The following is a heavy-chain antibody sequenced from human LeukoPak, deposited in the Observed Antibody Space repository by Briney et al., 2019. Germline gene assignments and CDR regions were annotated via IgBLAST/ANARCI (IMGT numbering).Heavy chain of an antibody. J-gene: IGHJ4*02. CDR3: ARQPGYNLIVDY. V-gene: IGHV4-39*01. D-gene: IGHD5-24*01. CDR1: GGSISSSSYY. CDR2: IYYSGST. Sequence: SETLSLTCSVSGGSISSSSYYWGWVRQPPGKGLEWIGSIYYSGSTYYNPSLKSRVTISVDTSKNRFSLKLSSVTAADTAVYYCARQPGYNLIVDYWGQGTLVTVSS.